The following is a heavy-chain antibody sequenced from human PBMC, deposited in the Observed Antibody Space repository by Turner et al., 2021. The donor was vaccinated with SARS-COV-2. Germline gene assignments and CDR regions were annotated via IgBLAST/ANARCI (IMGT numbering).Heavy chain of an antibody. Sequence: QLQLQESDPGLVKPSETLSLTCTVSGGSISSSSYYWGWIRQPPGKGLEWIGNIYYSGSAYYHPSLKSRVTISVDPSKNQFSLKLTSVTAADTAVYYCARLMDTAMDYYGTDVWGQGTTVTVSS. D-gene: IGHD5-18*01. CDR2: IYYSGSA. CDR3: ARLMDTAMDYYGTDV. J-gene: IGHJ6*02. V-gene: IGHV4-39*01. CDR1: GGSISSSSYY.